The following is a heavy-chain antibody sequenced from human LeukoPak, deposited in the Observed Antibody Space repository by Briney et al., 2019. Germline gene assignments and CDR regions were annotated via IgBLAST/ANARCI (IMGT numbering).Heavy chain of an antibody. CDR1: GGSISSGSYY. CDR3: ARDLYYYGSGGIDC. V-gene: IGHV4-61*01. Sequence: SETLSLTCTVSGGSISSGSYYWSWIRQPPGKGLEWIGYIYYSGSTNYNPSLKSRVTISVDTSKNQFSLKLSSVTAADTAVYYCARDLYYYGSGGIDCWGQGTLVTVSS. CDR2: IYYSGST. D-gene: IGHD3-10*01. J-gene: IGHJ4*02.